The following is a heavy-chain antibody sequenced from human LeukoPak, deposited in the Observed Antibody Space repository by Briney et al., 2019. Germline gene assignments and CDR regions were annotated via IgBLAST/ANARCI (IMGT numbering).Heavy chain of an antibody. V-gene: IGHV3-23*01. CDR2: VSGSGSGT. CDR1: GFTFSGYA. J-gene: IGHJ4*02. D-gene: IGHD3-22*01. CDR3: AKDHPFDYYYATSGYFLY. Sequence: GGSLRLSCVASGFTFSGYAMAWVRQAPGKGLEWVSSVSGSGSGTYYADSVKGRFTISRDNSKNTVYLQMNSLRADDTAVYYCAKDHPFDYYYATSGYFLYWGQGTLVTVSS.